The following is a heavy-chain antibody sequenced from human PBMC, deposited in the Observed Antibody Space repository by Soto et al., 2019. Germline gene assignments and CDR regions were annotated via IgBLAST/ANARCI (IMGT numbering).Heavy chain of an antibody. CDR3: ARDIGPVNKYGDYAYGMDV. Sequence: GGSLRLSCAASGFTFSSYAMHWVRQAPGKGLEWVAVISYDGSNKYYADSVKGRFTISRDNSKNTLYLQMNSLRAEDTAVYYCARDIGPVNKYGDYAYGMDVWGQGTTVTVSS. D-gene: IGHD4-17*01. CDR2: ISYDGSNK. CDR1: GFTFSSYA. V-gene: IGHV3-30-3*01. J-gene: IGHJ6*02.